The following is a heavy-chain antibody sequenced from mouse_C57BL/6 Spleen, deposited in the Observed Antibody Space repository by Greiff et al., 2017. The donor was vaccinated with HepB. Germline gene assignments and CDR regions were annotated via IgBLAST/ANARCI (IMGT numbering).Heavy chain of an antibody. V-gene: IGHV1-61*01. D-gene: IGHD2-1*01. CDR3: ARSSYGNYGDYYAMDY. J-gene: IGHJ4*01. CDR1: GYTFTSYW. Sequence: QVQLQQPGAELVRPGSSVKLSCKASGYTFTSYWMDWVKQRPGQGLEWIGNIYPSDSETHYNQKFKDKATLTVDKSSSTAYMQLSSLTSEDSAVYYCARSSYGNYGDYYAMDYWGQGTSVTVSS. CDR2: IYPSDSET.